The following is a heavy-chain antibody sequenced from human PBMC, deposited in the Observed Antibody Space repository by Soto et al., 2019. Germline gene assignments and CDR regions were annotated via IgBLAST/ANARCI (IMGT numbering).Heavy chain of an antibody. CDR2: VYSGGTT. V-gene: IGHV4-4*07. CDR3: ARDIGSFAYGEGY. D-gene: IGHD3-10*01. Sequence: RSLTCSVSGGSINSYWWSWIRQPAGKGLEWIGRVYSGGTTDYNPSLNSRATMSVETSKNQFSLKLSSVTAADTAVYYCARDIGSFAYGEGYWGQGIQLTVSS. J-gene: IGHJ4*02. CDR1: GGSINSYW.